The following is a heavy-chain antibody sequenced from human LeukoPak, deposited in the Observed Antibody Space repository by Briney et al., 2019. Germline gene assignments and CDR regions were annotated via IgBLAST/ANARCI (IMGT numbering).Heavy chain of an antibody. CDR3: ARVLSFFGVVIAKYYFDY. J-gene: IGHJ4*02. Sequence: SETLSLTCAVYGGSFSGYYWSWIRQPPGKGLEWIGEINHSGSTNYNPSLKSRVTISVDTSKNQFSLKLSSVTAADTAVYYCARVLSFFGVVIAKYYFDYWGQGTLVTVSS. V-gene: IGHV4-34*01. CDR2: INHSGST. D-gene: IGHD3-3*01. CDR1: GGSFSGYY.